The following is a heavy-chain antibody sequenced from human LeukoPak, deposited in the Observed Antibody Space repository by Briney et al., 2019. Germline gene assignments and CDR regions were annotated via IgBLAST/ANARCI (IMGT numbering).Heavy chain of an antibody. D-gene: IGHD5-18*01. V-gene: IGHV3-21*01. CDR1: GFTFNVYS. J-gene: IGHJ4*02. CDR2: IRTTSDYH. Sequence: GGSLRLSCAASGFTFNVYSMNWVRQAPGEGLERGSSIRTTSDYHHHAHSLKGRVAISRHNAKTSLYLQMHSLRGEDTAVYFCARGRSYRQGFDHWGQGSLVSVSS. CDR3: ARGRSYRQGFDH.